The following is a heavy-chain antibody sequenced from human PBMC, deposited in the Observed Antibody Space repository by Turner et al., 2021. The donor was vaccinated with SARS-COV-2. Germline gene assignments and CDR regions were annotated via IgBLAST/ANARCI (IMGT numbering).Heavy chain of an antibody. D-gene: IGHD4-17*01. J-gene: IGHJ3*02. CDR1: GFTFSSYG. Sequence: QVQLVESGGGVAQPGRSLSLSCAAAGFTFSSYGLLWVRQAPGKELEGVAVIRYDGSNKFYADSVKGRFTISRDNSKNTLDLKMNSLRAEDTAVYYCARGAHGDYEDAFDIWGQGTLVTISS. V-gene: IGHV3-33*08. CDR2: IRYDGSNK. CDR3: ARGAHGDYEDAFDI.